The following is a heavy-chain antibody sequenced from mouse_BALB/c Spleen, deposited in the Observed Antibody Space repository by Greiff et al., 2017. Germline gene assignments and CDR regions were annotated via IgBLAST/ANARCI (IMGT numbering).Heavy chain of an antibody. CDR3: AREGVIYYYGSSYVGYFDV. CDR1: GYTFTSYW. V-gene: IGHV1-4*01. D-gene: IGHD1-1*01. Sequence: QVQLQQSGAELARPGASVKMSCKASGYTFTSYWMHWVKQRPGQGLEWIGYINPSTGYTEYNQKFKDKATLTADKSSSTAYMQLSSLTSEDSAVYYCAREGVIYYYGSSYVGYFDVWGAGTTVTVSS. CDR2: INPSTGYT. J-gene: IGHJ1*01.